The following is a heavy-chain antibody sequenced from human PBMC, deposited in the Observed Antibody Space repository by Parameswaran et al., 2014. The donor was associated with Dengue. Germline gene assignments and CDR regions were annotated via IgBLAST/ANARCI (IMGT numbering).Heavy chain of an antibody. CDR2: TRNKASSYTT. CDR3: ARVRYCSGGGCYPSDYYYMDV. D-gene: IGHD2-15*01. Sequence: WIRQPPGKGLEWVGRTRNKASSYTTEYAASVKGRFTISRDDSENSLYLQMNSLKTEDTAVYYCARVRYCSGGGCYPSDYYYMDVWGKGTTVTVSS. J-gene: IGHJ6*03. V-gene: IGHV3-72*01.